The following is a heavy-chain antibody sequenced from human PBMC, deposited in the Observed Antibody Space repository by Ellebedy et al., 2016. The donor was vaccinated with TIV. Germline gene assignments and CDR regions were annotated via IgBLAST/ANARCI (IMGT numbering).Heavy chain of an antibody. D-gene: IGHD5-24*01. Sequence: GESLKISXAASGFTFSNYGMHWVRQAPGKGLEWVAVISYDGNIKFYSDSLKGRFIISRDNSKNTLYLEMNSLRTEDTAVYYCANVEMSTEDGYWGQGTLVTVSS. CDR2: ISYDGNIK. CDR1: GFTFSNYG. CDR3: ANVEMSTEDGY. J-gene: IGHJ4*02. V-gene: IGHV3-30*18.